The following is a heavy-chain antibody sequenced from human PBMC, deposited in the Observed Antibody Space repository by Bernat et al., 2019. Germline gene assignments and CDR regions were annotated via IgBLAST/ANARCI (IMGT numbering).Heavy chain of an antibody. CDR2: IYSGGST. J-gene: IGHJ3*02. D-gene: IGHD3-10*01. V-gene: IGHV3-66*02. Sequence: EVQLVESGGGLVQPGGSLRLSCAASGFTVSSNYMSWVRQAPGKGLEWVSVIYSGGSTYYADSVKGRFTISRDNSKNTLYLQMNSLRAEDTAVYYCARYYYGSGSDYRNRPNDAFDIWGQGTMVTVSS. CDR1: GFTVSSNY. CDR3: ARYYYGSGSDYRNRPNDAFDI.